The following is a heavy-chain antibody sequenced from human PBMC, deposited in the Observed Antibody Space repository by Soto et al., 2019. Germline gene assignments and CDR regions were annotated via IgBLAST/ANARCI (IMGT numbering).Heavy chain of an antibody. CDR2: ISHTDRLT. CDR3: ARDTGRASADL. J-gene: IGHJ5*02. V-gene: IGHV3-48*03. CDR1: GFTFSYYE. Sequence: EVQLAESGGDLVQPGGSLRLSCVGSGFTFSYYEMNWVRQAPGKGLERVAFISHTDRLTHYPDSVKGRFTISRDNAQNSLYLVMTSLRVEDTGVYYCARDTGRASADLWGQGTLVTVSS. D-gene: IGHD6-13*01.